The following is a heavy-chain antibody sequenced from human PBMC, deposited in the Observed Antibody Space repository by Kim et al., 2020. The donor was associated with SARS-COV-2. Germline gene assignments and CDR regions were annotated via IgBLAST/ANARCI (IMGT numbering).Heavy chain of an antibody. Sequence: GESLKISCKGSGYSSGNSFTSYWISWVRQLPGKGLEWMGRINPSDSYTNYSPSFQGHVTISADKSISTAYLQWSSLKASDTAMYYCARAVSGDDYWGQGT. CDR3: ARAVSGDDY. D-gene: IGHD4-4*01. CDR1: GYSSGNSFTSYW. CDR2: INPSDSYT. V-gene: IGHV5-10-1*01. J-gene: IGHJ4*02.